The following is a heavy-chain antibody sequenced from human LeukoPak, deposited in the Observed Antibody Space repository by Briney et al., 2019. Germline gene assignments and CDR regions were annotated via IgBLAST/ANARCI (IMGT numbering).Heavy chain of an antibody. CDR2: INHSGST. CDR1: GGSFSGYY. CDR3: ARHVLLWFGELPYVGWFDP. D-gene: IGHD3-10*01. Sequence: SETLSLTCAVYGGSFSGYYWSWIRQPPGKGLEWIGEINHSGSTNYNPSLKSRVTISVDTSKNQFSLKLSSVTAADTAVYYCARHVLLWFGELPYVGWFDPWGQGTLVTVSS. V-gene: IGHV4-34*01. J-gene: IGHJ5*02.